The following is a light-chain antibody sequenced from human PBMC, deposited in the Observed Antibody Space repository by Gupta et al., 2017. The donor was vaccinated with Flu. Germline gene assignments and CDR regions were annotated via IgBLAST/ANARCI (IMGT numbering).Light chain of an antibody. J-gene: IGLJ2*01. Sequence: QAVLTQPASLSASPGASASLTCPLRSGINVGTSKIYWYQQKPGSPPQYLLTYKSDSDKQQGSGVPSRFSGSKDASANAGILLISGLQSEDEADYYCMIWHSSAWVFGGGTKLTVL. V-gene: IGLV5-45*01. CDR2: YKSDSDK. CDR1: SGINVGTSK. CDR3: MIWHSSAWV.